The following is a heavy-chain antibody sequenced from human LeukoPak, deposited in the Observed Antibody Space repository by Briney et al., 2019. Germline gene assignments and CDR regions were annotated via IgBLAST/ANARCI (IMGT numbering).Heavy chain of an antibody. CDR2: IYPGDSDT. CDR1: GYSFTSYW. V-gene: IGHV5-51*01. D-gene: IGHD2-21*02. Sequence: GESLKISCKGSGYSFTSYWIGWVRQMPGKGLEWMGIIYPGDSDTRYSPSFQGQVTISADKSISTAYLQWSSLKASDTAMYYCARLGAYCGGDSYLEYFQHWGQGTLVTVSS. CDR3: ARLGAYCGGDSYLEYFQH. J-gene: IGHJ1*01.